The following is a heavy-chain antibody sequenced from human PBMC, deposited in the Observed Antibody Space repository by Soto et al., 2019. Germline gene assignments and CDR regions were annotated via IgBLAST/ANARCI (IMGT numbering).Heavy chain of an antibody. Sequence: SETLSLTCAVYGGSFSGYYWSWIRQPPGKGLEWIGEINHSGSTNYNPSLKSRVTISVDTSKNQFSLKLSSVTAADTAVYYCARDDVVPAAPHYYGMGVWGKGTTVTVSS. V-gene: IGHV4-34*01. CDR2: INHSGST. J-gene: IGHJ6*04. D-gene: IGHD2-2*01. CDR1: GGSFSGYY. CDR3: ARDDVVPAAPHYYGMGV.